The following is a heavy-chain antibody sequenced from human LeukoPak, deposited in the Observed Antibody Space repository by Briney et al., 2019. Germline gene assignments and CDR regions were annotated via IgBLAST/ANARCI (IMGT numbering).Heavy chain of an antibody. CDR2: ISDDGSDP. D-gene: IGHD3-16*01. V-gene: IGHV3-23*01. Sequence: GGSLRLSCAASGFTFRNYAMTWVRQAPGKGLEWVSAISDDGSDPKYAVTVKGRFTISRDNSKNKLYLQMNSLRAEDTAIYFCAKDWSCASWGQGTLVTVSS. J-gene: IGHJ4*02. CDR1: GFTFRNYA. CDR3: AKDWSCAS.